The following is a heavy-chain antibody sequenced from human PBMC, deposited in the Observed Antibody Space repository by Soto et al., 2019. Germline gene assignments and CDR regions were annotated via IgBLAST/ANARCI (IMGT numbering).Heavy chain of an antibody. J-gene: IGHJ6*02. CDR3: ARHGLCSSDWDGLDV. D-gene: IGHD6-13*01. Sequence: PGESLKISCKGSGYSFSTYWIGWVRQMPGQGLESMGIIYPGYFQTYISPSLQGQVTISVDKSINTVYLPWTYMKTSDTAMYYCARHGLCSSDWDGLDVWGQGTAVTVSS. V-gene: IGHV5-51*01. CDR1: GYSFSTYW. CDR2: IYPGYFQT.